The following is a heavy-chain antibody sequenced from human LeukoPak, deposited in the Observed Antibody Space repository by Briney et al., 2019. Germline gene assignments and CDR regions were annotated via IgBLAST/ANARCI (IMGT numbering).Heavy chain of an antibody. Sequence: PSETLSLTCAVYGGSFSGYYWSWIRQPPGKGLEWIGEINHSGSTNYNPSLKSRVTISLDTSKNQFSLKLSSVTAADTAVYYCARPRSYYYYYMDVWGKGTTVTISS. CDR2: INHSGST. J-gene: IGHJ6*03. CDR3: ARPRSYYYYYMDV. V-gene: IGHV4-34*01. CDR1: GGSFSGYY.